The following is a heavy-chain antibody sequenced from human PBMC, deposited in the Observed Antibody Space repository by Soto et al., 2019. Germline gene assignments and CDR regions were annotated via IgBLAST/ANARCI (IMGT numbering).Heavy chain of an antibody. V-gene: IGHV3-64*01. Sequence: EVQLAESGGGMVQPGGSLRLSCVASGFTFSSYDMHCVRQAPGKGLEYVSSISSNEGTTYYGNSVKGRFTISRDNSKNTLYLQMGSLRAEDMAVYYCVRRVSGNYDYWGQGTLVTVSS. CDR3: VRRVSGNYDY. J-gene: IGHJ4*02. CDR1: GFTFSSYD. D-gene: IGHD1-7*01. CDR2: ISSNEGTT.